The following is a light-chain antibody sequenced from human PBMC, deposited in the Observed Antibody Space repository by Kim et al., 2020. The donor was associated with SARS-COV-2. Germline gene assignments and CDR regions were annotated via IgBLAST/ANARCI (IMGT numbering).Light chain of an antibody. CDR1: HSYIRPNS. CDR2: SNH. CDR3: AAWDDSLNIPL. V-gene: IGLV1-44*01. J-gene: IGLJ3*02. Sequence: GQTVPISCSGRHSYIRPNSVHSYQPFPGTAPPLLLYSNHQRPSGVPDRFSGSKSGTSASLAISGLQSEDEADYYCAAWDDSLNIPLFGGGTKLTVL.